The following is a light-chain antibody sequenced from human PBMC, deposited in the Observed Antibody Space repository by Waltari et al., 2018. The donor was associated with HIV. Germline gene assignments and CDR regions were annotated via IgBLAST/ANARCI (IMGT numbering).Light chain of an antibody. Sequence: VSGSPGQSMTISCTGTSSDFGSYNLVSWYQQHPGKAPKLMIYEVSKRPSGVSNRFSGSKSGNTASLTISGLQAEDEADYYCCSYAGTSTVVFGGGTKLTVL. J-gene: IGLJ2*01. CDR2: EVS. V-gene: IGLV2-23*02. CDR3: CSYAGTSTVV. CDR1: SSDFGSYNL.